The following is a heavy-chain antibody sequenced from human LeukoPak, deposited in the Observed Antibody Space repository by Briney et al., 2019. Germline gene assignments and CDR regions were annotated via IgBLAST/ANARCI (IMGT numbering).Heavy chain of an antibody. Sequence: GGSLRLSCAASGFTFSTYAMSWVRQAPGKRLEWVLAISDSGGSTYYADSVKGRFTISRDNSKNSLYLQMNSLRAEDTAVYYCAKSRIEKYYYYMDVWGKGTTVTVSS. CDR2: ISDSGGST. V-gene: IGHV3-23*01. CDR3: AKSRIEKYYYYMDV. J-gene: IGHJ6*03. D-gene: IGHD1-26*01. CDR1: GFTFSTYA.